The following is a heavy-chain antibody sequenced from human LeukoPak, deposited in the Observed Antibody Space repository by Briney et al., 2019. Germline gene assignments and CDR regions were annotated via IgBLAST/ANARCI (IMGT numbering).Heavy chain of an antibody. CDR3: ARDCSGGSCGPYAFDI. Sequence: GGSLRLSCVASGFTFSTSGMHWVRQSPGKGLEWVAFIRYDGSNKYYADSVKGRFTISRDNAKNSLYLQMNSLRAEDTAVYYCARDCSGGSCGPYAFDIWGQGTMVTVSS. J-gene: IGHJ3*02. CDR1: GFTFSTSG. CDR2: IRYDGSNK. D-gene: IGHD2-15*01. V-gene: IGHV3-30*02.